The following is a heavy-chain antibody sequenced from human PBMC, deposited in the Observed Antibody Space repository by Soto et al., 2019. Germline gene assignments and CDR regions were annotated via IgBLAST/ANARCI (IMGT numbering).Heavy chain of an antibody. CDR1: GGSISSYY. Sequence: QVQLQESGPGLVKPSETLSLTCTVSGGSISSYYWSWIRQPPGKGLEWIGYIYYSGSTNYNPSLKSRVTISVDTSKNQFSLKLSSVTAGDTAVYYCARDQNYYDSSGYYAVWFDPWGQGTLVTVSS. CDR2: IYYSGST. CDR3: ARDQNYYDSSGYYAVWFDP. D-gene: IGHD3-22*01. J-gene: IGHJ5*02. V-gene: IGHV4-59*01.